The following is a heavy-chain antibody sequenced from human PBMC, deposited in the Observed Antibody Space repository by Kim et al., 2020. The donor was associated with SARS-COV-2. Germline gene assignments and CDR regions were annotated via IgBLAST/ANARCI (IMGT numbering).Heavy chain of an antibody. V-gene: IGHV1-2*02. Sequence: ASVKVSCKASGYTFTGYYMHWVRQAPGQGLEWMGWINPNSGGTNYAQKFQGRVTMTRDTSISTAYMELSRLRSDDTAVYYCARDPRPTTVTTRYYYYGMDVWGQGTTVTVSS. J-gene: IGHJ6*02. CDR3: ARDPRPTTVTTRYYYYGMDV. CDR1: GYTFTGYY. CDR2: INPNSGGT. D-gene: IGHD4-4*01.